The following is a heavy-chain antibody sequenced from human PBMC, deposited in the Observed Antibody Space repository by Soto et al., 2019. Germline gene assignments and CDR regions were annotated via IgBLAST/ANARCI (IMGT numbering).Heavy chain of an antibody. D-gene: IGHD3-10*01. CDR3: ARPKDTRAYYRFDY. CDR2: ITPFFGAT. CDR1: GGTFNSFA. J-gene: IGHJ4*02. V-gene: IGHV1-69*01. Sequence: QVPLVQSGAEVKKPGSSVKVSCKASGGTFNSFAISWVRQVPGQGLEWMGGITPFFGATKYAQRFQGRVTITAEETMSTAYMELSSLSPENTAYYYWARPKDTRAYYRFDYWGQGTLVTVSS.